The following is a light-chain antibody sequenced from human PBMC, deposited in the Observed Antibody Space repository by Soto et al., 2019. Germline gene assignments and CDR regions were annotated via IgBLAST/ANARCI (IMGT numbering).Light chain of an antibody. CDR2: DVS. CDR1: ASDVGDYNY. V-gene: IGLV2-14*01. Sequence: QSVLTQPASVSGSPGQSITSSCTATASDVGDYNYVSWFQRYPGKAPKLMIYDVSNRPSGVSNRFSGSKSGNTASLTISGLQAEDEADYYCSSYTSTRTHVIFGGGTKVTVL. J-gene: IGLJ2*01. CDR3: SSYTSTRTHVI.